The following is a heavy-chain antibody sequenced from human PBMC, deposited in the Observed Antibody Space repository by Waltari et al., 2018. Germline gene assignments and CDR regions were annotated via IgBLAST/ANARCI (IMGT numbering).Heavy chain of an antibody. CDR3: ARGPSYFYMDV. J-gene: IGHJ6*03. V-gene: IGHV3-74*01. CDR1: ASTFSSYC. Sequence: VQLVESGGGLVQPGGSLSLSCAASASTFSSYCMHWVRQAPGKGLVWVSRTNGDGSNTNYADSVKGRFTISRDNAKNTLYLRLYSLRAEDTAVYYCARGPSYFYMDVWGKGTTVTVSS. CDR2: TNGDGSNT.